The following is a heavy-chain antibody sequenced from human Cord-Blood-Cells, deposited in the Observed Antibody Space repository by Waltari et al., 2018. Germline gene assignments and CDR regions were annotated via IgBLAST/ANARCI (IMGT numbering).Heavy chain of an antibody. J-gene: IGHJ4*02. D-gene: IGHD5-12*01. CDR3: ARDSGYDYFDY. CDR1: GFTFSSYE. Sequence: EVQLVESGGGLVQPGGSLRLSCAASGFTFSSYEMNWVRQAPGKGLEWVSYISSSGSTIYYADSVKGRFTISRDNAKNSLYLQMNSLRAEDTAVYYCARDSGYDYFDYWGQGTLVTVSS. CDR2: ISSSGSTI. V-gene: IGHV3-48*03.